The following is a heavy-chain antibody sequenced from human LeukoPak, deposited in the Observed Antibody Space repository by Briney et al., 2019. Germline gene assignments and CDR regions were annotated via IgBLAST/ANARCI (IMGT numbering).Heavy chain of an antibody. V-gene: IGHV1-69*04. J-gene: IGHJ4*02. CDR2: IIPILGIA. CDR3: ARISTYYYDSSGYYYPD. Sequence: SVKVSCKASGGTFSSCAISWVRQAPGQGLEWMGRIIPILGIANYAQKFQGRVTITADKSTSTAYMELSSLRSEDTAVYYCARISTYYYDSSGYYYPDWGQGTLVTVSS. CDR1: GGTFSSCA. D-gene: IGHD3-22*01.